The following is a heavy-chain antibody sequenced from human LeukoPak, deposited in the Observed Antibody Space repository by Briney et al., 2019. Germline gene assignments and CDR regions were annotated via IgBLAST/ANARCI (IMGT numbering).Heavy chain of an antibody. CDR3: ARPRGNSVWDLEY. J-gene: IGHJ4*02. V-gene: IGHV1-2*02. CDR1: GYTFTDHY. Sequence: ASVKVSCKASGYTFTDHYMHWVRQAPGQGLEWMGWINPNSGGTNYAQKFRDRVTMTRDTSTSTVYMELTNLRSDDTAVYYCARPRGNSVWDLEYWGQGSLVTVSS. CDR2: INPNSGGT. D-gene: IGHD4-23*01.